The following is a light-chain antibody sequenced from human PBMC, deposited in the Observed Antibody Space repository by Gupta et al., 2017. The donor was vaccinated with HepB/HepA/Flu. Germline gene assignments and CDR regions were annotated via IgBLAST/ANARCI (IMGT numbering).Light chain of an antibody. J-gene: IGKJ1*01. Sequence: EIVMTQSPATLSVSPGERATLSCRASQSVSSYLAWYQQKPGQAPRLLIYGASTRATGIPVRFSGSGSGTEFTLTISSLQSEDFAVYYCQQSNNWPLTFGQGTKVEIK. CDR2: GAS. CDR3: QQSNNWPLT. V-gene: IGKV3-15*01. CDR1: QSVSSY.